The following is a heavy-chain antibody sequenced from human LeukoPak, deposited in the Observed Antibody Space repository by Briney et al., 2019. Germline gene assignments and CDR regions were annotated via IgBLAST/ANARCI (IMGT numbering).Heavy chain of an antibody. Sequence: SVKVSCKASGGTFSSYAISWVRQAPGQGLEWMGRIIPILGIANYAQKFQGRVTITADKSTSTAYMELSSLRAEDTAVYYCAREVAGRPGTHCYYYYYYMDVWGKGTTVTVSS. D-gene: IGHD6-19*01. CDR2: IIPILGIA. CDR3: AREVAGRPGTHCYYYYYYMDV. CDR1: GGTFSSYA. V-gene: IGHV1-69*04. J-gene: IGHJ6*03.